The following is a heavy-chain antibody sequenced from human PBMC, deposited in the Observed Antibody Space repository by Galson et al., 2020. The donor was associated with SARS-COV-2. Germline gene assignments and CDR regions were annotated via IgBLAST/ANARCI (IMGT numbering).Heavy chain of an antibody. D-gene: IGHD3-9*01. Sequence: SGPTLVKPTQTLTLTCTFSGFSLSTSGMCVSWIRQPPGKALEWLARIDWADDKYYSTSLKTRLTISKDTSKNQVVLTMTNMDPVDTATYYCARSYYDILTGSPERGFDYWGQGTLVTVSS. CDR1: GFSLSTSGMC. V-gene: IGHV2-70*11. CDR2: IDWADDK. J-gene: IGHJ4*02. CDR3: ARSYYDILTGSPERGFDY.